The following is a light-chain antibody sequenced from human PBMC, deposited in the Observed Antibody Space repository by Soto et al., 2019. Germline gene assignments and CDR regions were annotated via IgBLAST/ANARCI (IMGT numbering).Light chain of an antibody. V-gene: IGKV3-20*01. CDR2: GAS. CDR3: QQYGSSPWT. J-gene: IGKJ1*01. Sequence: EIVLTQSPGTLSLSPGERATLSCRASQSVSSSYLAWYQQKPGQAPRHLIYGASSRATVIPDRFSGSGSGTDFTLTISSLEPEDFAVYYCQQYGSSPWTFGQGTKVEIK. CDR1: QSVSSSY.